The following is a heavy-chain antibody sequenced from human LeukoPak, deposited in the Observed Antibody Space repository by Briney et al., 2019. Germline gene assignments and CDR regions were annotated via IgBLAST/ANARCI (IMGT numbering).Heavy chain of an antibody. V-gene: IGHV3-66*04. Sequence: QPGESLRLSCAASGFNVSNNYMNWVRQAPGKGLEWVSVTYSGGSIYYADSVKGRFTISRDKSKNTLYLQMNSLRAEDTAVYYCARPPYGGVDYWGQGTLVTVSS. D-gene: IGHD4-23*01. J-gene: IGHJ4*02. CDR1: GFNVSNNY. CDR3: ARPPYGGVDY. CDR2: TYSGGSI.